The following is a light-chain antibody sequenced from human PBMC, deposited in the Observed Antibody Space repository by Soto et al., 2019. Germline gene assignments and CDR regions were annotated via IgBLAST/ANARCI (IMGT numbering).Light chain of an antibody. CDR3: AAWDGSLNGWV. V-gene: IGLV1-44*01. CDR1: SSNIGSNT. Sequence: QSVLTQPPSTSGTPGQRVTIPCSGSSSNIGSNTVNWYQQLPGTAPKLLIHSNNQRPSGVPDRFSGSKSGTSASLAISGLQSEDEADYYCAAWDGSLNGWVFGGGTKLTVL. CDR2: SNN. J-gene: IGLJ3*02.